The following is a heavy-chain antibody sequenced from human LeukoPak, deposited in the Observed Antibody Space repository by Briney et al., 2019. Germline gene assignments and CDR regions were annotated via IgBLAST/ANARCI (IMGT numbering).Heavy chain of an antibody. J-gene: IGHJ4*02. Sequence: PGGSLRLSCAASRFTFSSYWMHWVRQAPGKGLIWVSHINNDGSSTNYADSVKGRFTISRDNARNTLYLQMNSLRAEDTAVYYCAKSGYNRFDYWGQGTLVTVSS. V-gene: IGHV3-74*01. CDR1: RFTFSSYW. CDR3: AKSGYNRFDY. CDR2: INNDGSST. D-gene: IGHD5-24*01.